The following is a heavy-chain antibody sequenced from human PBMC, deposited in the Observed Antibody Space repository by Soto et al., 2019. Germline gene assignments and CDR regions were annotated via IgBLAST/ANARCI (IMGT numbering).Heavy chain of an antibody. D-gene: IGHD2-8*01. Sequence: EVQLVESGGGLVKPGGSLRLSCAASGFTFSNAWMSWVRQAPGKGLEWVGRIKSKTDGGTTDYAAPVKGRFTISRDDSKNTLYLQMNSLKTEDTAVYYYTTRPIMVYAIRYFDYWGQGTLVTVSS. V-gene: IGHV3-15*01. J-gene: IGHJ4*02. CDR2: IKSKTDGGTT. CDR1: GFTFSNAW. CDR3: TTRPIMVYAIRYFDY.